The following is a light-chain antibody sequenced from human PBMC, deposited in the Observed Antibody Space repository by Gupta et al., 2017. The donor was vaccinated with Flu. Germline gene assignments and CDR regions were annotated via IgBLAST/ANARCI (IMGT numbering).Light chain of an antibody. CDR1: QDISDY. CDR2: VAS. Sequence: DIQLTQSPSLLSASVGDRVIIICRASQDISDYLAWYQQKPGKAPKLLMYVASTLQSGVPSRFSGGGSGTEFTLTSSSLQPEDFATYYCQQLKSYPSFGHGTKVDIK. V-gene: IGKV1-9*01. J-gene: IGKJ3*01. CDR3: QQLKSYPS.